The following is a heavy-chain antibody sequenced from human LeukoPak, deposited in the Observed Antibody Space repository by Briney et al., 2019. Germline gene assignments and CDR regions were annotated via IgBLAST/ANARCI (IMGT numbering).Heavy chain of an antibody. CDR2: IRYDASNK. Sequence: GGSLRLSCAASGFTFSSFDIRWVRQAPGKGLEWVAFIRYDASNKYYAESVKGRFTISRDNSKNTLYLQMSSLRADDTAVYYCAKEDPGSSIDYWGQGTLVTVSS. CDR1: GFTFSSFD. V-gene: IGHV3-30*02. CDR3: AKEDPGSSIDY. D-gene: IGHD6-6*01. J-gene: IGHJ4*02.